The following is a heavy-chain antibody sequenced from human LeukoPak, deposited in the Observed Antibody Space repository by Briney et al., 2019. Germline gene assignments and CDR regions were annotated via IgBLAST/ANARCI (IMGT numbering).Heavy chain of an antibody. Sequence: GGSLRLSCAASGFTFSSYSMNWVRQAPGKGLEWVSSISSGSSYIYYADSVKGRFTISRDNAKNSLYLQMNSLRAEDTAVYYCARGSEWVVVAANGFDYWGQGTLVTVSS. J-gene: IGHJ4*02. CDR2: ISSGSSYI. V-gene: IGHV3-21*01. CDR1: GFTFSSYS. CDR3: ARGSEWVVVAANGFDY. D-gene: IGHD2-15*01.